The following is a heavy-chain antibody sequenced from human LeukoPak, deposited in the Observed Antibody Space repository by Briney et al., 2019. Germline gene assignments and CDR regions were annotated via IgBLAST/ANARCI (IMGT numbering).Heavy chain of an antibody. J-gene: IGHJ4*02. CDR3: VRAVSVSSYFFDC. CDR2: ISSSSSYT. D-gene: IGHD5/OR15-5a*01. CDR1: GFTFSDYY. Sequence: KPGGSLRLSCAASGFTFSDYYMSWIRQAPGKGLEWVSYISSSSSYTYYVDSVKGRFTISRDNAKNSLYLQMNSLRAEDTAVYYCVRAVSVSSYFFDCWGQGTLVTVSS. V-gene: IGHV3-11*05.